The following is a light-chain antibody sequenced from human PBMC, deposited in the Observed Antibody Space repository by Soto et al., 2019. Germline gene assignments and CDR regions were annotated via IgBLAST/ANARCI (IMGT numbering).Light chain of an antibody. V-gene: IGLV2-14*01. Sequence: QSVLTQPASVSGSPGQSITISCTGTSSDFGSYNSVSWYQQHPGEAPKLMIYDVSYRPSGVSNRFSGSKSGNTASLTTSGLQPEDEAYYYCSSYTSITTILFGGGTKLTVL. CDR3: SSYTSITTIL. CDR2: DVS. J-gene: IGLJ2*01. CDR1: SSDFGSYNS.